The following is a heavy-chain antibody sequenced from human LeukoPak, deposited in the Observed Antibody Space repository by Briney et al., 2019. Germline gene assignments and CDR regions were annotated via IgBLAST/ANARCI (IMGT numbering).Heavy chain of an antibody. J-gene: IGHJ6*02. V-gene: IGHV3-33*01. CDR3: AREGYCSSTSCYTTPFDYYYGMDV. D-gene: IGHD2-2*02. CDR2: IWYDGSNK. CDR1: GFTFSSYG. Sequence: GGSLRLSCAASGFTFSSYGMHWVRQAPGKGLEWVAVIWYDGSNKYYADSVKGRFTISRDNSKNTLYLQMNSLRAEDMAVYYCAREGYCSSTSCYTTPFDYYYGMDVWGQGTTVTVSS.